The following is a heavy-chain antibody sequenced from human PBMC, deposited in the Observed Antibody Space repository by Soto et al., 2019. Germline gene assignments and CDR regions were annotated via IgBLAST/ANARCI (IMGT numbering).Heavy chain of an antibody. CDR3: ARRAGFWSGYPQYYFDY. CDR2: INHSGST. V-gene: IGHV4-34*01. CDR1: GGSFSGYY. Sequence: SETLSLTCAVYGGSFSGYYWSWIRQPPGKGLEWIGEINHSGSTNYNPSLKSRVTISVDTPKNQFSLKLSSVTAADTAVYYCARRAGFWSGYPQYYFDYWGQGTLVTVSS. J-gene: IGHJ4*02. D-gene: IGHD3-3*01.